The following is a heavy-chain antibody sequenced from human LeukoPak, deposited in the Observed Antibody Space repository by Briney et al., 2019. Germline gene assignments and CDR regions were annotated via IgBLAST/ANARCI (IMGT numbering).Heavy chain of an antibody. V-gene: IGHV4-59*01. J-gene: IGHJ4*02. CDR3: ARGFYDSSLFDY. D-gene: IGHD3-22*01. CDR1: GGSISSYY. Sequence: PSETLSLTCTVSGGSISSYYWSWIRQPPGKGLEWIGYIYYSGSTNYNPSLKSRVTISVDTSKSQFSLKLSSVTAADTAVYYCARGFYDSSLFDYWGQGTLVTVSS. CDR2: IYYSGST.